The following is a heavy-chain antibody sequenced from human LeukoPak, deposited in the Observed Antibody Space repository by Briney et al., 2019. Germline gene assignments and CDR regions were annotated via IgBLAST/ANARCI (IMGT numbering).Heavy chain of an antibody. V-gene: IGHV3-48*03. J-gene: IGHJ5*02. CDR3: ARALPHRRLMDTTMEQHWFDP. Sequence: GGSLRLSCAASGFTFSSYEMNWVRQAPGKGLEWVSYISSSGSTIYYADSVKGRSTISRDNAKNSLYLQMNSLRAEDTAVYYCARALPHRRLMDTTMEQHWFDPWGQGTLVTVSS. D-gene: IGHD5-18*01. CDR1: GFTFSSYE. CDR2: ISSSGSTI.